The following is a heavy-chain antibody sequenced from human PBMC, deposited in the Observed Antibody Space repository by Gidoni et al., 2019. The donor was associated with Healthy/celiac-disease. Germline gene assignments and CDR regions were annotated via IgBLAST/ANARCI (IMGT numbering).Heavy chain of an antibody. Sequence: QVQLVQSGDEVKKPGASVKVSCTASGYTFTSYDTNWVRQATGQGLEWMGWMNPNSGNTGYAQKFQGRVTITRNTSISTAYMELSSLRSEDTAVYYCARGSGDYVWGSYLVPYYYYYYGMDVWGQGTTVTVSS. V-gene: IGHV1-8*03. CDR1: GYTFTSYD. J-gene: IGHJ6*02. CDR3: ARGSGDYVWGSYLVPYYYYYYGMDV. CDR2: MNPNSGNT. D-gene: IGHD3-16*02.